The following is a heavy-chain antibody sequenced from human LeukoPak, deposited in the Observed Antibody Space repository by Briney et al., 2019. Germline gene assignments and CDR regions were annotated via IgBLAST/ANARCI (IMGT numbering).Heavy chain of an antibody. V-gene: IGHV4-30-2*01. CDR2: TYHSGST. CDR3: ARGGSYEIDY. Sequence: PSETLSLTCAVSGGSISSGGYSWSWIRQPPGKGLEWIGYTYHSGSTYYNPSLKSRVTISVDRSKNQFSLKLSSVTAADTAVYYCARGGSYEIDYWGQGTLVTVSS. J-gene: IGHJ4*02. CDR1: GGSISSGGYS. D-gene: IGHD1-26*01.